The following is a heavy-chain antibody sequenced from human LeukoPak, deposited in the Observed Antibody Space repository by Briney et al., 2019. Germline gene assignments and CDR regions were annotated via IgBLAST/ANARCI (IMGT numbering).Heavy chain of an antibody. CDR3: ARGLRYYGSFDP. Sequence: GGSLRLSCAASGFTFSSYAMSWVRQAPGKGLEWVSAISGSGGSTYYADSVKGRFTISRDNSKNTLYLQMNSLRAEDTAVYYCARGLRYYGSFDPWGQGTLVTVSS. D-gene: IGHD3-10*01. CDR1: GFTFSSYA. J-gene: IGHJ5*02. CDR2: ISGSGGST. V-gene: IGHV3-23*01.